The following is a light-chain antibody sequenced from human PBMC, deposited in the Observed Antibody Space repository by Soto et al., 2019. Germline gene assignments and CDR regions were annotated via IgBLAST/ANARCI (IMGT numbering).Light chain of an antibody. CDR3: QQYNRWPLT. CDR2: GAS. V-gene: IGKV3-15*01. J-gene: IGKJ4*01. CDR1: QSVHSN. Sequence: DRDMRHSPDHLSVCPXXRVALSCRASQSVHSNLAWYQQNPGQAPRLLIYGASTRATGIPARFSGSGSETEFTLTISILQSEDFAVYYCQQYNRWPLTFGGGTKVDI.